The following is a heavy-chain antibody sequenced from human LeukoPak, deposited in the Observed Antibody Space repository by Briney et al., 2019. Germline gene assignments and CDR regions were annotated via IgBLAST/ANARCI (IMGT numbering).Heavy chain of an antibody. CDR1: GFTFSSYS. CDR3: ARETPDSSGWTAFDY. D-gene: IGHD6-25*01. CDR2: ITLSRTTI. V-gene: IGHV3-48*01. Sequence: GGSLRLSCAASGFTFSSYSMNWVRQGPGKGLEWISYITLSRTTIYYADSVKGRFTISRDNAKNSLYLQMNSLRAEDTALYYCARETPDSSGWTAFDYWGQGTLVTVSS. J-gene: IGHJ4*02.